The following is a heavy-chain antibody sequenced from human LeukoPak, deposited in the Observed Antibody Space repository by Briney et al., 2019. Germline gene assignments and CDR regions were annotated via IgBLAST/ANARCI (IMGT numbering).Heavy chain of an antibody. CDR2: ISYDGSNK. CDR3: AREPFWSGYFSNLHFDY. D-gene: IGHD3-3*01. V-gene: IGHV3-30-3*01. Sequence: GGSLRLSCAASGFTFSSYAMHWVRQAPGKGLEWVAVISYDGSNKYYADSVKGRFTISRDNSKNTLYLQMNSLRAEDTAVYYCAREPFWSGYFSNLHFDYWGRGALVTVSS. J-gene: IGHJ4*02. CDR1: GFTFSSYA.